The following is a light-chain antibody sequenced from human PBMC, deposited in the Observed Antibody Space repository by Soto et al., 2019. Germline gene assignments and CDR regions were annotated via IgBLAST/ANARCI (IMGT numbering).Light chain of an antibody. Sequence: QSALTQPASVSGSPGQSITLSCTGTGSDVGAYNYVSWYQQNPGKAPQLMIYDVTTRPSGISNRFSGSKSGNTASLTISGPQAEQEADYYSIAYPRTSTYVFRTATKLTVL. CDR3: IAYPRTSTYV. J-gene: IGLJ1*01. CDR1: GSDVGAYNY. V-gene: IGLV2-14*01. CDR2: DVT.